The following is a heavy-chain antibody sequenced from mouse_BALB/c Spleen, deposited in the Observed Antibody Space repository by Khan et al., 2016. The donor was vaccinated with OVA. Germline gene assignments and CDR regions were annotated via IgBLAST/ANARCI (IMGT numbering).Heavy chain of an antibody. CDR2: ISYRGST. CDR1: GYSITSDYA. J-gene: IGHJ4*01. Sequence: EVELVESGPGLVKPSQSLSLTCTVTGYSITSDYAWNWIRQFPGNKLEWMGYISYRGSTSYNPSLKSRISITRDTSKNQFFLQLNSVTTEDTATYYCARRGDGYYGAMDYWGQGTSVTVSS. V-gene: IGHV3-2*02. CDR3: ARRGDGYYGAMDY. D-gene: IGHD2-3*01.